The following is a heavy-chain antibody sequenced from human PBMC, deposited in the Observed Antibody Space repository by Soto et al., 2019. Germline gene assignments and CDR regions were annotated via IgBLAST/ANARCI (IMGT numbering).Heavy chain of an antibody. CDR3: ARDYAQGIDY. D-gene: IGHD2-2*01. J-gene: IGHJ4*02. CDR2: ISYDGSNK. Sequence: GGSLRLSCAASGFTFSSYAMHWVRQAPGKGLEGVAVISYDGSNKYYADSVKGRFTISRDNSKNTLYLQMNSLRAEDTAVYYCARDYAQGIDYWGQGTLVTVSS. CDR1: GFTFSSYA. V-gene: IGHV3-30-3*01.